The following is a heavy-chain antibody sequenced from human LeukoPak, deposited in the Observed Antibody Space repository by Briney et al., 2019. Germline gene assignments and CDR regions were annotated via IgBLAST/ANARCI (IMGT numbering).Heavy chain of an antibody. D-gene: IGHD7-27*01. Sequence: GVSLRLSCAASGFTFSDAAMYWVRQAPGKGLEWVAVISYDGSDKYYADAVKGRFTISRDNSKNTLYLQMNSLRADDTAVYYCAKDLNWGLDYWGQGTLVTVSS. CDR1: GFTFSDAA. V-gene: IGHV3-30*04. CDR3: AKDLNWGLDY. J-gene: IGHJ4*02. CDR2: ISYDGSDK.